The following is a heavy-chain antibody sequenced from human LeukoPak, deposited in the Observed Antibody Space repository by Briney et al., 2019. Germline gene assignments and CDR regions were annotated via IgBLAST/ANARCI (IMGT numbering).Heavy chain of an antibody. CDR2: TYYRSKWYN. CDR1: GDSVSSNSAA. D-gene: IGHD3-10*01. Sequence: SQTLSLTCAISGDSVSSNSAAWNWIRQSPSRCLEWLGRTYYRSKWYNDYAVPVKSRITINPDTSKNQFSLQLNSVTPEDTAVYYCARDLTMVRGGGFDYWGQGTLVTVSS. CDR3: ARDLTMVRGGGFDY. J-gene: IGHJ4*02. V-gene: IGHV6-1*01.